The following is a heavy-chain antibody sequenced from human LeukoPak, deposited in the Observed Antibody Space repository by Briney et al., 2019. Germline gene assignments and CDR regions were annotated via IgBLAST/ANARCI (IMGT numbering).Heavy chain of an antibody. V-gene: IGHV3-7*05. J-gene: IGHJ2*01. CDR1: GFTFSNYW. D-gene: IGHD5-18*01. CDR2: IKPDGSKE. CDR3: AKDADTATIIYWYFDL. Sequence: GGSLRLSCAASGFTFSNYWMTWVRQAPGKGLEWVAIIKPDGSKEYYLDSVKGQFTISRDNAKNSLLLQMNSLRAEDTAVYYCAKDADTATIIYWYFDLWGRGTLVTVSS.